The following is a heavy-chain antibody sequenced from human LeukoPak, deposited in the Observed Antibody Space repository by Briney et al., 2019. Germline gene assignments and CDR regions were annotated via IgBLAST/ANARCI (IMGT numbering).Heavy chain of an antibody. V-gene: IGHV4-38-2*02. Sequence: SETLSLTCTVSDYSISSGYFWGWIRQPPGKGLEWIGSIYHSGSTYYTPSLKSRLTISVDTSKNQFSLKLSSVTAADTAVYYCARWSGYADSIDPWGQGTLVTVSS. J-gene: IGHJ5*02. CDR3: ARWSGYADSIDP. CDR1: DYSISSGYF. CDR2: IYHSGST. D-gene: IGHD3-3*01.